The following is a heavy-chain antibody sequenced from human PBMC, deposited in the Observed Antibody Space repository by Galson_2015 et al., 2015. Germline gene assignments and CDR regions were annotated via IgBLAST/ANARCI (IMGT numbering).Heavy chain of an antibody. CDR3: ARSFGSGVSPLGY. V-gene: IGHV2-70*04. CDR1: GFSLSTVGMR. Sequence: ALVKPTQTLTLTCTFSGFSLSTVGMRVSCIRQPPGKALEWLARIDWDDDKFYSTSLKTRLTISKDTSRNQVVLTMTNMDPVDTATYYCARSFGSGVSPLGYWGQGTLVTVSS. J-gene: IGHJ4*02. D-gene: IGHD3-10*01. CDR2: IDWDDDK.